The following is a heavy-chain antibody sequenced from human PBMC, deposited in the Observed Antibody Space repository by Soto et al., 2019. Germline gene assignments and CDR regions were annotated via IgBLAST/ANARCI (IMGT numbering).Heavy chain of an antibody. J-gene: IGHJ6*02. Sequence: GGSLRLSCAASGFTFSSYAMHWVRQAPGKGREWVAVISYDGSNKYYADSVKGRFTIFRDNSKNTLYLQMNSLRAEDTAVYYCARCPDGSVSYYTFYYYYGMDVWGQGTTVTVSS. CDR3: ARCPDGSVSYYTFYYYYGMDV. CDR2: ISYDGSNK. D-gene: IGHD3-10*01. V-gene: IGHV3-30-3*01. CDR1: GFTFSSYA.